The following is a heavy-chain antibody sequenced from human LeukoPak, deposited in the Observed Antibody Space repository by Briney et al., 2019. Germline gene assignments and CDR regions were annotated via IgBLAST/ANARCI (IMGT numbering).Heavy chain of an antibody. Sequence: GGSLRLSCAASGFTFSSYWMSWVRQAPGKGLEWVANIKQDGSEKYYVDSVKGRFTISRDNAKNTLYLQMNSLRAEDTALYYCATSARTYIGSSLDYWGQGTLVTVSS. D-gene: IGHD2-15*01. CDR1: GFTFSSYW. CDR3: ATSARTYIGSSLDY. J-gene: IGHJ4*02. V-gene: IGHV3-7*01. CDR2: IKQDGSEK.